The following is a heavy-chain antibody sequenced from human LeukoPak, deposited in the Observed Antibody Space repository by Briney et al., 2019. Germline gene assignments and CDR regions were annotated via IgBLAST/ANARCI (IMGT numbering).Heavy chain of an antibody. Sequence: PETLSLTCTVSGASISGYYWSWIRQPAGKGLECIGRIYTSGSTNYNPSLKSRVTMSVDTSKNQFSLNLSSVTAADTAVYYCARDSSRTFDYWGQGTLVTVSS. V-gene: IGHV4-4*07. CDR2: IYTSGST. CDR3: ARDSSRTFDY. CDR1: GASISGYY. J-gene: IGHJ4*02.